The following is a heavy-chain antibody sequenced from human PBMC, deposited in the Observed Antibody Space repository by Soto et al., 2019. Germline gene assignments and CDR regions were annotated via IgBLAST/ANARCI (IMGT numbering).Heavy chain of an antibody. CDR2: ISAYNGNT. CDR1: GYTFTSYG. J-gene: IGHJ6*03. Sequence: QVQLVQSGAEVKKPGASVKVSCKASGYTFTSYGISWVRQAPGQGLEWMGWISAYNGNTNYAQKLQGRVTMTTDTSTSTAYMELRSLRSDDTAVYYCARDRDDILTGSYQLMDVWGKGTTVTVSS. V-gene: IGHV1-18*01. D-gene: IGHD3-9*01. CDR3: ARDRDDILTGSYQLMDV.